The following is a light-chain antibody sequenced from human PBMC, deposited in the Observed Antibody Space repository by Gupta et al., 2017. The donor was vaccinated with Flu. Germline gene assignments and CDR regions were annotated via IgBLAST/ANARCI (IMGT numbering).Light chain of an antibody. V-gene: IGLV1-40*01. CDR1: SPTIGAGYD. Sequence: SVTISCTGSSPTIGAGYDVHWYQQLPGTAPKLLIYGNSNRPSGVPDRFSGSKSSTSASLAITGLQAEDEADYYCQSYDSSLSGSEVFGTGTKVTVL. CDR3: QSYDSSLSGSEV. J-gene: IGLJ1*01. CDR2: GNS.